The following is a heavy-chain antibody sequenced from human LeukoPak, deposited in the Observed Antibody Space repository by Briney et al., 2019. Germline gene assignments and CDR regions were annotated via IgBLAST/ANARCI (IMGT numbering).Heavy chain of an antibody. J-gene: IGHJ4*02. Sequence: GGSLRLSCAASGFTFSSYWMNWVRQAPGKGLVWVSRITSDGSSTTYADSVEGRFSISRDNAKNTLYLQKNSLRLDDTAAYYCARGRPHGNDYWGQGTLVTVSS. CDR3: ARGRPHGNDY. D-gene: IGHD4-23*01. CDR1: GFTFSSYW. V-gene: IGHV3-74*01. CDR2: ITSDGSST.